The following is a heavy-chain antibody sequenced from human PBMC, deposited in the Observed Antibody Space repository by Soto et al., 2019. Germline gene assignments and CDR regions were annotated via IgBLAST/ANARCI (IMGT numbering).Heavy chain of an antibody. CDR2: ISGYGGST. Sequence: GGSLRLSCAASGFTFSNCAMIWVRQAPGKGLEWVSAISGYGGSTYYADSVKGRFTISRDNSKNTMYLQMNSLRAEDTAVYYCAKGRDLYYFDCWGQGTLVTVSS. CDR3: AKGRDLYYFDC. CDR1: GFTFSNCA. V-gene: IGHV3-23*01. J-gene: IGHJ4*02. D-gene: IGHD3-3*01.